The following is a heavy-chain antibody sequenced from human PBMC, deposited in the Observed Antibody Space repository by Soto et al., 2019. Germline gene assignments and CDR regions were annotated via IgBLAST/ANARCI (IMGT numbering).Heavy chain of an antibody. D-gene: IGHD6-19*01. V-gene: IGHV3-21*01. CDR1: GFTLSSYS. J-gene: IGHJ6*02. CDR3: ARGIGEQWLVRNSYYYYGMDV. CDR2: ISSSSSYI. Sequence: GGSLRLSCAASGFTLSSYSMNWVRQAPGKGLEWVSSISSSSSYIYYADSVKGRFTISRDNAKNSLYLQMNSLRAEDTAVYYCARGIGEQWLVRNSYYYYGMDVWGQGTTVTVSS.